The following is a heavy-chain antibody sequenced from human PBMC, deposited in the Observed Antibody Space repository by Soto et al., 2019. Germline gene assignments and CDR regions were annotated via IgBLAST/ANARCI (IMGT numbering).Heavy chain of an antibody. V-gene: IGHV1-18*04. Sequence: QGQLVQSGAEVKKPGASVKVSCTASGYTFTSYGISWVRQAPGQGLEWMGWISAYNSNTNYAQKLQRRVTMTIDTSTSTAYMWLRILGSDVTAVYYCGRDKGDIVATIFDYCGQGTLVTVS. CDR3: GRDKGDIVATIFDY. D-gene: IGHD5-12*01. CDR1: GYTFTSYG. CDR2: ISAYNSNT. J-gene: IGHJ4*02.